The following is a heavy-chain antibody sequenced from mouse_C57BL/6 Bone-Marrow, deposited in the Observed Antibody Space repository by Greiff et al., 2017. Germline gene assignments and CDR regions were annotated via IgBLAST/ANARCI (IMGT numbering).Heavy chain of an antibody. Sequence: QVQLQQPGAELVKPGASVKLSCKASGYTFTSYWMHWVKQGPGQGLEWIGMIHPNSGSTNYNEKFKSKATLTVDKSSSTAYMQLSSLTSEDAAVYDCRTVYYFDYWGQGTTLTVSS. CDR2: IHPNSGST. V-gene: IGHV1-64*01. J-gene: IGHJ2*01. D-gene: IGHD4-1*01. CDR3: RTVYYFDY. CDR1: GYTFTSYW.